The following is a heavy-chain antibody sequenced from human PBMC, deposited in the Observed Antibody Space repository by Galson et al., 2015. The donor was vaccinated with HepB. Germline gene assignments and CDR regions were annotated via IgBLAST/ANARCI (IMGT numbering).Heavy chain of an antibody. V-gene: IGHV1-18*01. CDR2: ISAYNGNT. Sequence: SVKVSCKASAYTFTSYGISWVRQAPGQGLEWMGWISAYNGNTNYAQKLQGRVTMTTDTSTSTAYMELGSLRSDDTAVYYCARARNGTSPPDYWVQGTLVTVFS. CDR1: AYTFTSYG. J-gene: IGHJ4*02. D-gene: IGHD2-8*01. CDR3: ARARNGTSPPDY.